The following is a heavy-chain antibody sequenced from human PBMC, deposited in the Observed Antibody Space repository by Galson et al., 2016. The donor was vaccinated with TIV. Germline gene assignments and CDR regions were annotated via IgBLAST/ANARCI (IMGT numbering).Heavy chain of an antibody. CDR1: GGSLSDYY. J-gene: IGHJ3*02. CDR3: ARVRRGNVGVVDATDAFDI. Sequence: TLSLPCAVYGGSLSDYYWSWIRQPPGKGLEWVGEINHSGHTHHNPSLKSRVTISLDTSKNQFSLTLTSVTAADTALFYCARVRRGNVGVVDATDAFDIWDQGTMVTVSS. CDR2: INHSGHT. V-gene: IGHV4-34*01. D-gene: IGHD2-15*01.